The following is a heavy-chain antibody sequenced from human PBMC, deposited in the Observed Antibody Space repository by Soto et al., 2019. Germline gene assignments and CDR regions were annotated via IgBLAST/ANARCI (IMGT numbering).Heavy chain of an antibody. V-gene: IGHV1-69*13. Sequence: SVKVSCRASGGTFSSYAISWVRQAPGQGLEWMGGIIPIFGTANYAQKFQGRVTITADESTSTAYMELSSLRSEDTAVYYCARHVAARPVYYYYGMDVWGQGTTVTVSS. CDR2: IIPIFGTA. CDR3: ARHVAARPVYYYYGMDV. D-gene: IGHD6-6*01. CDR1: GGTFSSYA. J-gene: IGHJ6*02.